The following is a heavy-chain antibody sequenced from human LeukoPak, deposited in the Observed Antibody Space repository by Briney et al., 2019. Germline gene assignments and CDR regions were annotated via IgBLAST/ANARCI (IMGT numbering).Heavy chain of an antibody. V-gene: IGHV4-61*08. D-gene: IGHD5-24*01. Sequence: SETLSLTCTVSGGSISSGDYYWSWIRQPPGKGLEWIGYIYYSGSTSYNPSLKSRVTISVDTSKNQFSLKLSSVTAADTAVYYCARDRWQMATETWYFDLWGRGTLVTVSS. CDR2: IYYSGST. CDR1: GGSISSGDYY. CDR3: ARDRWQMATETWYFDL. J-gene: IGHJ2*01.